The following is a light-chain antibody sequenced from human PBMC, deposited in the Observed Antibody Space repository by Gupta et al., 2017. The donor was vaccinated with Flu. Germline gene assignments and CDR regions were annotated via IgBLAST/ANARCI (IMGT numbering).Light chain of an antibody. CDR2: AAF. J-gene: IGKJ4*01. Sequence: DIQMTQSPSALSASVGDRVTITCRASQGISNYLAWSHPTAGKTAKSLLYAAFRLQSGVPSQFSGNCSGTDFTLTISSLQPEDFPTHTCQHSYSFPLTFGRGTMVDIK. CDR3: QHSYSFPLT. CDR1: QGISNY. V-gene: IGKV1-16*02.